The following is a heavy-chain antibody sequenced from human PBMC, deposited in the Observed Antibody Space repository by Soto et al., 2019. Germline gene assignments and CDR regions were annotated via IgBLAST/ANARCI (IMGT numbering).Heavy chain of an antibody. CDR3: ARDQERGYSYAYEGPDYGMDV. D-gene: IGHD5-18*01. J-gene: IGHJ6*02. CDR1: GFTFSDYY. CDR2: ISSSGSTI. V-gene: IGHV3-11*01. Sequence: AGGSLRLSCAASGFTFSDYYMSWIRQAPGKGLEWVSYISSSGSTIYYADSVKGRFTISRDNAKNSLYLQMNSLRAEDTAVYYCARDQERGYSYAYEGPDYGMDVWGQGTTVTVSS.